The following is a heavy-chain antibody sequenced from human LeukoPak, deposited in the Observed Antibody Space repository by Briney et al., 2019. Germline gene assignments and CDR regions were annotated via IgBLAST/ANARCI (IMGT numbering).Heavy chain of an antibody. CDR2: IIPILGIA. D-gene: IGHD3-10*01. CDR3: AREGITMVRGFYYGMDV. CDR1: GGTFSSYT. Sequence: SVKVSCKASGGTFSSYTISWVRQAPGQGLEWMGRIIPILGIANYAQKYQGRVTITADKSTSTAYMELSSLRSEDTAVYYCAREGITMVRGFYYGMDVWGQGTTVTVSS. V-gene: IGHV1-69*04. J-gene: IGHJ6*02.